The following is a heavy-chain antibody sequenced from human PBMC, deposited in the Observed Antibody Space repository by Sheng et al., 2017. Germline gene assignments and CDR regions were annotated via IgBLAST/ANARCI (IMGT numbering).Heavy chain of an antibody. Sequence: QVQLVESGGGVVQPGRSLRLSCAASGFTFSSYAMHWVRQAPGKGLEWVAVISYDGSNKYYADSVKGRFTISRDNSKNTLYLQMNSLRAEDTAVYYCARDRWMDGSGSKDYWGQGTLVTVSS. V-gene: IGHV3-30-3*01. CDR2: ISYDGSNK. D-gene: IGHD3-10*01. CDR3: ARDRWMDGSGSKDY. CDR1: GFTFSSYA. J-gene: IGHJ4*02.